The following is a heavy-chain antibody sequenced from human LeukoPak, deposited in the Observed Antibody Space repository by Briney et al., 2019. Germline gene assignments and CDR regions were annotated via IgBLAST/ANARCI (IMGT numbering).Heavy chain of an antibody. J-gene: IGHJ4*02. CDR1: GFTFSSHG. V-gene: IGHV3-30*18. Sequence: GGSLRLSCAASGFTFSSHGMHWVRQAPGKGLEWVAVISYDGSNKYYADSVKGRFTISRDNSKNTLYLQMNSLRAEDTAVYYCAKALVLLWFGELLYDPLAFDYWGQGTLVTVSS. D-gene: IGHD3-10*01. CDR2: ISYDGSNK. CDR3: AKALVLLWFGELLYDPLAFDY.